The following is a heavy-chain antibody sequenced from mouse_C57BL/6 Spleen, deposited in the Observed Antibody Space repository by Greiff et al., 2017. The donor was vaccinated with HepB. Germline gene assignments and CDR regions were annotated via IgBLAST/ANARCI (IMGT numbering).Heavy chain of an antibody. Sequence: EVKLMESGGGLVKPGGSLKLSCAASGFTFSSYTMSWVRQTPEKRLEWVATISGGGGNTYYPDSVKGRFTISRDNAKNTLYLQMSSLRSEDTALYYCARQTPTGAWFAYWGQGTLVTVSA. CDR3: ARQTPTGAWFAY. J-gene: IGHJ3*01. CDR1: GFTFSSYT. CDR2: ISGGGGNT. V-gene: IGHV5-9*01.